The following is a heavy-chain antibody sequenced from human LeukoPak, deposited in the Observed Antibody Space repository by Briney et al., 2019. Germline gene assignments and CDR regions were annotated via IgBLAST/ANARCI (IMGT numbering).Heavy chain of an antibody. CDR2: IWYDGTNK. D-gene: IGHD3-10*01. CDR1: GFTFSKYG. Sequence: PGGSLRLSCAASGFTFSKYGMHWVRQAPGKGLEWVALIWYDGTNKYYADSVKGGFTISRDNSKNTLYLQMNSLRAEDTAVYYCARDVRVGFGELLSEDPDYWGQGTLVTVSS. CDR3: ARDVRVGFGELLSEDPDY. J-gene: IGHJ4*02. V-gene: IGHV3-33*01.